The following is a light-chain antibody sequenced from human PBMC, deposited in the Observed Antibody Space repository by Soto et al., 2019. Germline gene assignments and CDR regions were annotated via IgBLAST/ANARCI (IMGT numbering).Light chain of an antibody. Sequence: QSVLTQPRSVSGSPGQSVTISCTGTSSDVGNYNLVSWYLHHPGKAPKLLIYEDTKRPSGVSNRFSGSRSGNTASLTVSGLQAEDETDYYCCSYAGSSTYVFGTGTKLTVL. CDR2: EDT. CDR1: SSDVGNYNL. V-gene: IGLV2-23*01. CDR3: CSYAGSSTYV. J-gene: IGLJ1*01.